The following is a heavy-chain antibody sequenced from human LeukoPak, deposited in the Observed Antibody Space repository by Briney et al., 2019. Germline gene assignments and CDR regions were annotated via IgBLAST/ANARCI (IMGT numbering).Heavy chain of an antibody. D-gene: IGHD6-13*01. V-gene: IGHV3-48*03. Sequence: PGGSLRLSCAASGFTFSSYEMNWVRQAPGKGLEWVSYISSSGSTIYYADSVKGRFTISRDNSKNTVYVQMNSLRVEDTAIYYCAKIRAPYSSSWNPFDYWGQGTLVTVSS. CDR2: ISSSGSTI. J-gene: IGHJ4*02. CDR3: AKIRAPYSSSWNPFDY. CDR1: GFTFSSYE.